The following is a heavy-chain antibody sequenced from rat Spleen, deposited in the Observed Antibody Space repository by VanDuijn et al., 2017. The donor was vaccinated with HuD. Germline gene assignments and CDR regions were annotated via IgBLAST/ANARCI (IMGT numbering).Heavy chain of an antibody. D-gene: IGHD1-2*01. Sequence: QVQLRESGPGLVQPSQTLSLTCTVSEFSLTGNNIHWVRQPPGKGLEWMGRRRYDGDTSYNSALKSRLSISRDTSKNQDFLKMGSLQADDTAIYYCTRSLYSSPLFDYWGQGVMVTVSS. J-gene: IGHJ2*01. CDR1: EFSLTGNN. V-gene: IGHV2-63*01. CDR3: TRSLYSSPLFDY. CDR2: RRYDGDT.